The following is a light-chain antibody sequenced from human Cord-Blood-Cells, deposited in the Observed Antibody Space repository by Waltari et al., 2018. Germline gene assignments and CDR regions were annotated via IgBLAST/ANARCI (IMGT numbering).Light chain of an antibody. V-gene: IGKV1-39*01. CDR2: AAS. CDR3: QQSYSTPLT. J-gene: IGKJ4*01. Sequence: DIQMNQSPSSLSASVGDRVNITCRASQSISSYLNWYQQKPGKAPKLLIYAASSLQSGVPSRFSGSGSGTDFTLTISSLQPEDFATYYCQQSYSTPLTFGGGTKVEIK. CDR1: QSISSY.